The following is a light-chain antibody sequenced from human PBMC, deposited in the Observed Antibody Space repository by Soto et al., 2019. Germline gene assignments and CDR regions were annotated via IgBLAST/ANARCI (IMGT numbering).Light chain of an antibody. V-gene: IGKV3-20*01. J-gene: IGKJ1*01. CDR2: DAS. Sequence: EIVLTQSPGTLSLSPGERATLSCRASQSVSSGYLAWYQQKPGQAPRLLISDASSRATGIPVRFSGSGSETDFTLTITRLEPEDFAVYYCQQYSSSRTFGQGTKVDIK. CDR3: QQYSSSRT. CDR1: QSVSSGY.